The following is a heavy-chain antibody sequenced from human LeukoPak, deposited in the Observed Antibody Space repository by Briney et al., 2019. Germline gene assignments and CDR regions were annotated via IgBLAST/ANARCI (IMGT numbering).Heavy chain of an antibody. CDR3: ARSRKGVKWELLIHDAFDI. CDR1: RYTFTGYY. J-gene: IGHJ3*02. V-gene: IGHV1-2*02. D-gene: IGHD1-26*01. CDR2: INPNSGVT. Sequence: ASVKVSCKASRYTFTGYYMHWVRQAPGQGLEWMGWINPNSGVTDYAQNFQGRVTMTRDTSISTAYVELSRLRSDDTAVYYCARSRKGVKWELLIHDAFDIWGQGTMVTVSS.